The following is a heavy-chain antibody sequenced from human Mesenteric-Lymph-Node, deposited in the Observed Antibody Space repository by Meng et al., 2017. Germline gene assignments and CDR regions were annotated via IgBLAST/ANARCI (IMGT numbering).Heavy chain of an antibody. CDR2: ISGSGGST. V-gene: IGHV3-23*01. Sequence: GESLKISCAASGFTFSSYAMTWVRQAPGKGLEWVSTISGSGGSTYYADSVKGRFPISRDNSKNTLFLQMNSLRVEDTAVYYCAKGGTNWYGDWGQGTLVTVSS. CDR1: GFTFSSYA. CDR3: AKGGTNWYGD. J-gene: IGHJ4*02. D-gene: IGHD6-13*01.